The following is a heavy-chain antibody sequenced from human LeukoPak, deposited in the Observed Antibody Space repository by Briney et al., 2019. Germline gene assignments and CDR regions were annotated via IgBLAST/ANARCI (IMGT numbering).Heavy chain of an antibody. V-gene: IGHV3-21*01. Sequence: PGGSLRLSCAASGFTFSSYSMNWVGQAPGKGLEWVSSISSSSSYIYYADSVKGRFTISRDNAKNSLYLQMNSLRAEDTAVYYCARDHVAAAGTFDYWGQGTLVTVSS. J-gene: IGHJ4*02. CDR1: GFTFSSYS. D-gene: IGHD6-13*01. CDR2: ISSSSSYI. CDR3: ARDHVAAAGTFDY.